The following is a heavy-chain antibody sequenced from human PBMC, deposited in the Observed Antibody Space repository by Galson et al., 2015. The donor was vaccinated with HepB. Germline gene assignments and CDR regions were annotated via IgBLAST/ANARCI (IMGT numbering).Heavy chain of an antibody. J-gene: IGHJ4*02. CDR3: AKDQFPLVLRFLEWLLGGLDY. CDR1: GFTFSSYA. V-gene: IGHV3-23*01. CDR2: ISGSGGST. Sequence: SLRLSCAASGFTFSSYAMSWVRQAPGKGLEWVSAISGSGGSTYYADSVKGRFTISRDNSKNTLYLQMNSLRAEDTAVYYCAKDQFPLVLRFLEWLLGGLDYWGQGTLVTVSS. D-gene: IGHD3-3*01.